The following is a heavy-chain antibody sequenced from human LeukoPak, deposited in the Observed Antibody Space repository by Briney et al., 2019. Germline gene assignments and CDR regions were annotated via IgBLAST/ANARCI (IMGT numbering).Heavy chain of an antibody. CDR3: ARAAYYYGSGSPAFDY. V-gene: IGHV1-8*01. Sequence: ASVKVSCKASGYTFTSYDINWVRQATGQGLEWMGWMNPNSGNTGYAQKFQGRVTMTRNTSISTAYMELSSLRSDDTAVYYCARAAYYYGSGSPAFDYWGQGTLVTVSS. CDR2: MNPNSGNT. CDR1: GYTFTSYD. D-gene: IGHD3-10*01. J-gene: IGHJ4*02.